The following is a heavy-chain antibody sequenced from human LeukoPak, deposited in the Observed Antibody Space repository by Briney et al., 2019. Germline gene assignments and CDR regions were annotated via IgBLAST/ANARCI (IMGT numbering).Heavy chain of an antibody. V-gene: IGHV3-7*03. CDR2: IKQDGSEK. CDR3: AREATAYYFDY. Sequence: GGSLRLSCAASGFTFSSYWMSWVRQAPGKGLEWVANIKQDGSEKYYADSVKGRFTISRDNAKNSLYLQMNSLRAEDTAVYYCAREATAYYFDYWGQGTLVTVSS. J-gene: IGHJ4*02. CDR1: GFTFSSYW.